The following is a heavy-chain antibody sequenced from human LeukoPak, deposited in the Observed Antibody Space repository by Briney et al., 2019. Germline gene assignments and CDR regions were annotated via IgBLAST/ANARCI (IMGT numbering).Heavy chain of an antibody. CDR2: TYYRTKWFT. CDR3: ARDYYGAGSYGSVDF. Sequence: SQTLSLTCAISGGNISSNDATWSWIRQSPSRGLEWLGRTYYRTKWFTDYAISVRSRITINSDSSRNQFSLQLSSVTPEDTAVYYCARDYYGAGSYGSVDFWGQGTLVTVSS. CDR1: GGNISSNDAT. V-gene: IGHV6-1*01. D-gene: IGHD3-10*01. J-gene: IGHJ4*02.